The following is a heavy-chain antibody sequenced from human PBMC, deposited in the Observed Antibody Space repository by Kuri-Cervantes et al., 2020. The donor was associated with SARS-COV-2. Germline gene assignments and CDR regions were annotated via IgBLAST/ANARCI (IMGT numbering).Heavy chain of an antibody. CDR1: GYTFSDYY. CDR3: ATGMVRGLIQSYYYGMDV. CDR2: INPNSGGT. D-gene: IGHD3-10*01. J-gene: IGHJ6*02. Sequence: ASVKVSCKASGYTFSDYYMYWVRQAPGQGLEWMGWINPNSGGTNYAQKFQGWVTMTRDMSISTAYMELSRLRSDDTAVYYCATGMVRGLIQSYYYGMDVWGQGTTVTVSS. V-gene: IGHV1-2*04.